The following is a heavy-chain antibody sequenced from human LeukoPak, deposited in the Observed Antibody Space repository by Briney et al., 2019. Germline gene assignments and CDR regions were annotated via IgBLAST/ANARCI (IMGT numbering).Heavy chain of an antibody. V-gene: IGHV1-69*05. CDR2: IIPIFGTA. CDR3: ARDRHDYCSGGSCHHHFDY. CDR1: GGTFSSYA. Sequence: SVKVSCKASGGTFSSYAISWVRQAPGQGPEWMGGIIPIFGTANYAQKFQGRVTITTDESTSTAYMELSSLRSVDTAVYYCARDRHDYCSGGSCHHHFDYWGQGTLVTVSS. D-gene: IGHD2-15*01. J-gene: IGHJ4*02.